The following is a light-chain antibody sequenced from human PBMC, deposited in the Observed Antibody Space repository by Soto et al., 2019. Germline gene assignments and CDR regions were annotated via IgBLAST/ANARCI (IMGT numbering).Light chain of an antibody. J-gene: IGKJ1*01. Sequence: DIQMTQSPSSLSASVGDRVTITCRASQGIRHYLAWYQQKPGKVPKLLIYEASNLQSGVPSRFRGGGSGTEFTLTISSLQPEDVATYYCLQDYTYPWTFGQGTKVEMK. CDR2: EAS. CDR1: QGIRHY. V-gene: IGKV1-27*01. CDR3: LQDYTYPWT.